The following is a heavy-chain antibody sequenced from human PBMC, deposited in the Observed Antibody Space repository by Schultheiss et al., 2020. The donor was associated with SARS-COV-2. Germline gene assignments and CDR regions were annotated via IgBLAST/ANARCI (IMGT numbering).Heavy chain of an antibody. CDR2: IYYSGST. CDR1: GGSFSGYY. J-gene: IGHJ4*02. CDR3: ARAYYGDYGYPPVTSTYYFDY. D-gene: IGHD4-17*01. Sequence: SETLSLTCAVYGGSFSGYYWSWIRQPPGKGLEWIGYIYYSGSTNYNPSLKSRVTISVDTSKNQFSLKLSSVTAADTAIYYCARAYYGDYGYPPVTSTYYFDYWGQGALVTVSS. V-gene: IGHV4-59*01.